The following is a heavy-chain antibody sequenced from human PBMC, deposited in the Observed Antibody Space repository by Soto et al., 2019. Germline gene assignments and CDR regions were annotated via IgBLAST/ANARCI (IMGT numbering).Heavy chain of an antibody. CDR1: GGTFSRYT. CDR2: IIPMFGTV. J-gene: IGHJ6*02. Sequence: QVQLVQSGAGVKKPGSSVNVSCKASGGTFSRYTITWVRQAPGQGLEWMGRIIPMFGTVSYAQKFQGRVTITADESTSTAYMELTSLRSEDTAVYYCARVKVGEFVPSAPSLYGMDVWGQGTTVTVSS. D-gene: IGHD3-16*01. V-gene: IGHV1-69*18. CDR3: ARVKVGEFVPSAPSLYGMDV.